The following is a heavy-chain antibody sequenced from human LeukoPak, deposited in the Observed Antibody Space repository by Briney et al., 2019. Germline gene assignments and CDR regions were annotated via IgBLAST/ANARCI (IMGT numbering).Heavy chain of an antibody. V-gene: IGHV3-11*01. D-gene: IGHD1-26*01. Sequence: GGSLRLSCEASGFTFSAHAMTWIRQAPGKGLEWVSYISSSGSTIYYADSVKGRFTISRDNAKNSLYLQMNSLRAEDTAVYYCARRIDGLVGATFFDYWGQGTLVTVSS. J-gene: IGHJ4*02. CDR2: ISSSGSTI. CDR1: GFTFSAHA. CDR3: ARRIDGLVGATFFDY.